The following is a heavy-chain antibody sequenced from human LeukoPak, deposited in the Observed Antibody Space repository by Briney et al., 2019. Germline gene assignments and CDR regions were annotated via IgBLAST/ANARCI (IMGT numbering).Heavy chain of an antibody. Sequence: APVRVSCKASGYTFTGSYMHWVRQAPGQGFEWIGWISPASGATKYAQNFQGRVTLTTDTSITTAYMELSSLTSDDTASYYCANEHGGWGQGTPVTVSS. CDR3: ANEHGG. V-gene: IGHV1-2*02. D-gene: IGHD3-16*01. CDR2: ISPASGAT. CDR1: GYTFTGSY. J-gene: IGHJ4*02.